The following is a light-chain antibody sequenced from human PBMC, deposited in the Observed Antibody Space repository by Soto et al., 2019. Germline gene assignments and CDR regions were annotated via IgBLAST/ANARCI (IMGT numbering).Light chain of an antibody. J-gene: IGKJ1*01. V-gene: IGKV3-11*01. CDR2: DAS. CDR1: QSVSSY. Sequence: EIVLTQSPATLSLSPGERATLSCRASQSVSSYLAWYQQKPGQAPRLLIYDASNRATGLPARFSVSGSGTDFTRTISSLEPEAFAVYSCPQRSNWPPWTFGQGHKVEIK. CDR3: PQRSNWPPWT.